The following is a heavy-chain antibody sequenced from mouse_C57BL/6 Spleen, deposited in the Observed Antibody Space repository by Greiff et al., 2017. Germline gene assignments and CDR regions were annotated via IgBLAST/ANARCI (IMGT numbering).Heavy chain of an antibody. V-gene: IGHV5-9-1*02. J-gene: IGHJ2*01. CDR2: ISSGGDYI. CDR1: GFTFSSYA. D-gene: IGHD2-3*01. Sequence: EVQGVESGEGLVKPGGSLKLSCAASGFTFSSYAMSWVRQTPEKRLEWVAYISSGGDYIYYADTVKGRDTISKDNARNTLYLQMSSLKSEDTAMYYCTSLDGYYYFAYWGQGTTLTVSS. CDR3: TSLDGYYYFAY.